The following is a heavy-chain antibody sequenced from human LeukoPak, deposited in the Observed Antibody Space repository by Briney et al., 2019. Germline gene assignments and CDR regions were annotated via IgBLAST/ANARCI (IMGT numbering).Heavy chain of an antibody. CDR1: GFTFSSYG. D-gene: IGHD6-19*01. Sequence: GGSLRLSCAASGFTFSSYGMHWVRQAPGKGLEWVAVISYDGSNKYYADSVKGRFTISRDNSKNTLYLQMNSLRAEDTAVYYCARNLPEQWLVLGIDYWGQGTLVTVSS. CDR3: ARNLPEQWLVLGIDY. J-gene: IGHJ4*02. CDR2: ISYDGSNK. V-gene: IGHV3-30*19.